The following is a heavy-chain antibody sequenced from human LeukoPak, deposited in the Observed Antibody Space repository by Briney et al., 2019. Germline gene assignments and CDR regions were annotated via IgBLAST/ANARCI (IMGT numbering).Heavy chain of an antibody. J-gene: IGHJ4*02. V-gene: IGHV4-59*08. CDR2: IYYSGST. D-gene: IGHD6-19*01. CDR1: GGSISSYY. Sequence: SETLSLTCTVSGGSISSYYWSWIRQPPGKGLEWIGYIYYSGSTNYNPSLKSRVTISVDTSKNQFSLKLSSVTAADTAVYYCASSIAVANFDYWGQGTLVTVSS. CDR3: ASSIAVANFDY.